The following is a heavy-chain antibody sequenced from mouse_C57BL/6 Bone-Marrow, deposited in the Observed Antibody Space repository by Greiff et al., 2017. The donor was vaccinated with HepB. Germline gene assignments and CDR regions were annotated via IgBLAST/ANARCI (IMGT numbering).Heavy chain of an antibody. V-gene: IGHV5-6*01. CDR3: ARIDSSVRFAY. CDR1: GFTFSSYG. Sequence: EVQLQESGGDLVKPGGSLKLSCAASGFTFSSYGMSWVRQTPDKRLEWVATISSGGSYTYYPDSVKGRFTISRDNAKNTLYLQMSSLKSEDTAMYYCARIDSSVRFAYWGQGTLVTVSA. CDR2: ISSGGSYT. D-gene: IGHD3-2*02. J-gene: IGHJ3*01.